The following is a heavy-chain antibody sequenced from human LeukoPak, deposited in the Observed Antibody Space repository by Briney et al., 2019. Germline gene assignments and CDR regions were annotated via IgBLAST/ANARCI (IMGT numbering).Heavy chain of an antibody. CDR1: GFSLSTSGVR. Sequence: SGPTLVKPTQTLTLTFTFSGFSLSTSGVRVSWIRQPPGKALEWLARIDWDDDTFYTPSLKTRLTISKDTSKNQVVLTMTNMDPVDTATYYCARIYSDSGSYHFDHWGRGTLVTVSS. V-gene: IGHV2-70*04. CDR3: ARIYSDSGSYHFDH. CDR2: IDWDDDT. D-gene: IGHD6-13*01. J-gene: IGHJ4*02.